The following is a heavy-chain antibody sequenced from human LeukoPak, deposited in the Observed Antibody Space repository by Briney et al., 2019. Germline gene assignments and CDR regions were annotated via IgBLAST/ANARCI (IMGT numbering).Heavy chain of an antibody. V-gene: IGHV4-59*08. CDR2: IYYNGIT. CDR1: GGSISGYY. J-gene: IGHJ4*02. CDR3: ARTSRAQGYFDY. Sequence: KPSETLSLTCTVSGGSISGYYWSWIRQPPGKGLEWIGFIYYNGITNYNPSLKSRVTISVDTSRTQFSLNLSSVTAADTAVYYCARTSRAQGYFDYWGQETLVTVSS.